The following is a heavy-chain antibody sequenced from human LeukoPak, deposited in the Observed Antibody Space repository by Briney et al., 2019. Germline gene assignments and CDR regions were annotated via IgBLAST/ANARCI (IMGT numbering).Heavy chain of an antibody. CDR2: IYPGDSDT. J-gene: IGHJ4*02. CDR1: GYSFTYYW. CDR3: ARQDGNSKYYFDY. V-gene: IGHV5-51*01. D-gene: IGHD1-1*01. Sequence: ESLKISCKGSGYSFTYYWIGWVRQMPGKGLEWMGIIYPGDSDTRYRPSFQGQVTISVDKSISTAYLQWSSLKASDTAMYYCARQDGNSKYYFDYWGQGTLVTVSS.